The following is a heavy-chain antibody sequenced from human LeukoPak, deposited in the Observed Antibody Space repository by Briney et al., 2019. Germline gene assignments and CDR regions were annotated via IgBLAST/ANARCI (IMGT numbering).Heavy chain of an antibody. V-gene: IGHV4-59*01. CDR1: GGSISSYY. J-gene: IGHJ6*03. CDR2: IYYSGST. CDR3: ARAHMITSYYYYYYMDV. D-gene: IGHD3-16*01. Sequence: SETPSLTCTVSGGSISSYYWSWIRQPPGKGLEWIGYIYYSGSTNYNPSLKSRVTISVDTSKNQFSLKLSSVTAADTAVYYCARAHMITSYYYYYYMDVWGKGTTVTVSS.